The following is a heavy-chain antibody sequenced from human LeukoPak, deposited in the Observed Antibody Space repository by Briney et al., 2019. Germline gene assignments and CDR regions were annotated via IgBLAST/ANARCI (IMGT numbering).Heavy chain of an antibody. D-gene: IGHD2-2*01. CDR2: IIPIFGTA. CDR3: ARASGGYCSSTSCYDY. CDR1: GGTFISYA. J-gene: IGHJ4*02. V-gene: IGHV1-69*13. Sequence: GASVKVSCKASGGTFISYAISWVRQAPGQGLEWMGGIIPIFGTANYAQKFQGRVTITADESTSTAYMELSSLRSEDTAVYYCARASGGYCSSTSCYDYWGQGTLVTVSS.